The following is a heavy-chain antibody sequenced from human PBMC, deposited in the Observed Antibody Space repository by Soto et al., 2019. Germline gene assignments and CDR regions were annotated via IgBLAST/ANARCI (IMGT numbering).Heavy chain of an antibody. CDR2: IFSNDEK. Sequence: QVTLKESGPVLVKPTETLTLTCTVSGFSLSNARMGVSWIRQPPGKALEWLAHIFSNDEKSYSTSLKSRLTISKDTSNSQVVLTMTNMDPVDTATYYCARILAGYYTAFWYFDLWGRGTLVTVSS. J-gene: IGHJ2*01. CDR1: GFSLSNARMG. CDR3: ARILAGYYTAFWYFDL. V-gene: IGHV2-26*01. D-gene: IGHD3-9*01.